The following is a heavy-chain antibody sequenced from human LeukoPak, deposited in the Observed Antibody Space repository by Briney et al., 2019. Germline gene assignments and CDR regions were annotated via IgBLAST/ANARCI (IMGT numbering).Heavy chain of an antibody. Sequence: GGSLRLSCAAPGFTFSSYAMSWVRQAPGKGLEWVSAISGSGGSTYYADPVKGRFTISRDNSKNTLYLQMNSLRAEDTAVYYCARALAAFDYWGQGTLVTVSS. CDR2: ISGSGGST. V-gene: IGHV3-23*01. J-gene: IGHJ4*02. D-gene: IGHD6-13*01. CDR1: GFTFSSYA. CDR3: ARALAAFDY.